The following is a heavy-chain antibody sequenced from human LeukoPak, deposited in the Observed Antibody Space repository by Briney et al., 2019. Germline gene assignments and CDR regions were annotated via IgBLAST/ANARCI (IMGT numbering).Heavy chain of an antibody. V-gene: IGHV1-18*01. Sequence: GASVRVSCKASGYSFTSYGITWMRQAPGQGLEWLGWISGLNGQTDYVQKVQGRVTMTRDTSTSTAYMDLESLTPDDTAVYYCARAVVVVAAPDYWGQGSLVTVSS. CDR1: GYSFTSYG. J-gene: IGHJ4*02. CDR3: ARAVVVVAAPDY. CDR2: ISGLNGQT. D-gene: IGHD2-15*01.